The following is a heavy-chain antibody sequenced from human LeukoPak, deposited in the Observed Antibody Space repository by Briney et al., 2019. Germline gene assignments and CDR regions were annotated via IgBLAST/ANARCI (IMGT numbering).Heavy chain of an antibody. J-gene: IGHJ5*02. D-gene: IGHD5-12*01. Sequence: SETLSLTCAVYGGSFSGYYWSWIRQPPGKGLEWIGEINHSGSTNYNPSLKSRVTISVDTSKNQFSLKLSSVTAADTAVYYCARRFRDGYNGFDPWGQGTLVTVSS. V-gene: IGHV4-34*01. CDR1: GGSFSGYY. CDR3: ARRFRDGYNGFDP. CDR2: INHSGST.